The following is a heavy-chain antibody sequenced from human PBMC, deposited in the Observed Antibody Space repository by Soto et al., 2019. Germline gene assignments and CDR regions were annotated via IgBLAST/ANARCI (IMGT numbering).Heavy chain of an antibody. D-gene: IGHD4-17*01. V-gene: IGHV1-8*01. CDR2: MNPNSGNT. J-gene: IGHJ6*03. CDR1: GYTFTSYD. CDR3: ARVYGDYEYYYYYYYYMDV. Sequence: ASVKVSCKASGYTFTSYDINWVRQATGQGLEWMGWMNPNSGNTGYAQKFQGRVTMTRNTSISTAYMELSSLRSEDTAVYYCARVYGDYEYYYYYYYYMDVWGKGTTVTVSS.